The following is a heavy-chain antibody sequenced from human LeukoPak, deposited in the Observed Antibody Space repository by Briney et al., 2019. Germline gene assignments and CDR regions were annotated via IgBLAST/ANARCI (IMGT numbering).Heavy chain of an antibody. CDR3: ARRYSSGWYPAGYYYYMDV. V-gene: IGHV1-8*01. J-gene: IGHJ6*03. D-gene: IGHD6-19*01. Sequence: ASVKVSCKASGYTFTSYDINWVRQATGRGLEWMGWMNPNSGNTGYAQKFQGRVTMTRNTSISTAYMELSSLRSEDTAVYYCARRYSSGWYPAGYYYYMDVWGKGTTVTISS. CDR2: MNPNSGNT. CDR1: GYTFTSYD.